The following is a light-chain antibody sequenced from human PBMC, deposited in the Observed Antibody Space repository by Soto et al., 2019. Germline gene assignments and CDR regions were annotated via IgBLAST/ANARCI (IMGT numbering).Light chain of an antibody. CDR2: GNS. CDR3: QSYDSSLSVL. Sequence: QAVVTQPPSVSGAPGQRVTISCTGSSSNIGAGYDVHWYQQLPGTAPKLLIYGNSNRPSGVPDRFSGSKSGTSASLAITGLRAEDEADYYWQSYDSSLSVLFGGGTKVTVL. J-gene: IGLJ2*01. V-gene: IGLV1-40*01. CDR1: SSNIGAGYD.